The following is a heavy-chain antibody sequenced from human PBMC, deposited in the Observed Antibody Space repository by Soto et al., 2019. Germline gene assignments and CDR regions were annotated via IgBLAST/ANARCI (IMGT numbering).Heavy chain of an antibody. CDR2: ISYDGSNK. CDR3: AKDAAGERWLARYNWLDP. CDR1: GFTFSSYG. J-gene: IGHJ5*02. D-gene: IGHD6-19*01. Sequence: LRLSCAASGFTFSSYGMHWVRQAPGKGLEWVAVISYDGSNKYYADSVKGRFTISRDNSKNTLYLQMNSLRAEDTAVYYCAKDAAGERWLARYNWLDPWGQGTLVTVSS. V-gene: IGHV3-30*18.